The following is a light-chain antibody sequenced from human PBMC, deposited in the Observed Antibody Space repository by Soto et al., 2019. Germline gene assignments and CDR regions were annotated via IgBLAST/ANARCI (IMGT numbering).Light chain of an antibody. CDR2: GIN. CDR1: SSDIGAYNY. CDR3: SSYTRGGTDV. J-gene: IGLJ1*01. Sequence: QSALTQPASVSGSPGQSITISCTGTSSDIGAYNYASWYQQHPGEAPKFLIYGINNRPSGVSDRFSGSKSGTTASLTISALHADDDAYYYCSSYTRGGTDVFGGGTKVTVL. V-gene: IGLV2-14*03.